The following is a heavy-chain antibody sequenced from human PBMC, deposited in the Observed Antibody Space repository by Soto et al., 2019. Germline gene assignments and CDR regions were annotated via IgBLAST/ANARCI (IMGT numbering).Heavy chain of an antibody. CDR2: IYHSGST. V-gene: IGHV4-4*02. CDR1: SGSISSSNW. J-gene: IGHJ6*02. CDR3: AKQWCMLFVCYGMDV. Sequence: SETLSLTCAVSSGSISSSNWWSWVRQPPGKGLEWIGEIYHSGSTNYNPSLKSRVTISVDKSKNQFSLKLSSVTAADTAVYYCAKQWCMLFVCYGMDVWGQGTTVTVSS. D-gene: IGHD2-8*02.